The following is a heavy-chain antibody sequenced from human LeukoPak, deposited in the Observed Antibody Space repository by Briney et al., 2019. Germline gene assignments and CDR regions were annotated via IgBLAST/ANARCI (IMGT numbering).Heavy chain of an antibody. CDR3: ATGMIRFLEWLYFDY. Sequence: ASVKVSCKASGYTFTSYYMHWVRQAPGQGLEWMGIINPSGGSTSYAQKFQGRVTMTRDTSTSTVYMELSSLRSEDTAVYYCATGMIRFLEWLYFDYWGQGTLVTVSS. V-gene: IGHV1-46*01. D-gene: IGHD3-3*01. J-gene: IGHJ4*02. CDR2: INPSGGST. CDR1: GYTFTSYY.